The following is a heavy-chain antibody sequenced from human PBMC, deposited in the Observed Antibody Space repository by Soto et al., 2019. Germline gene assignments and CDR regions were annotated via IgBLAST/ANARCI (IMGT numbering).Heavy chain of an antibody. CDR3: AYSTGWYRHDV. J-gene: IGHJ3*01. Sequence: QVQLQESGPGLVKPSGTLSLTCAVSGDSISNSRWWTWVRQPPGKGLEWIGDIFHSGDTNYNPSLQSGVVISVDKAQTQFSLKVSSVTAADTAVYYCAYSTGWYRHDVWGQGTLVTVSS. D-gene: IGHD6-19*01. CDR1: GDSISNSRW. V-gene: IGHV4-4*02. CDR2: IFHSGDT.